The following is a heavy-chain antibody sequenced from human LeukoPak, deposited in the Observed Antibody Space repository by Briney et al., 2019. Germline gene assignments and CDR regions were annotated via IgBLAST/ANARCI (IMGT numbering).Heavy chain of an antibody. D-gene: IGHD3-22*01. Sequence: PSETLSLTCAVYGGSFSDYYWSWIRQPPGKGLEWIGEINHSGSTNYNPSLKSQVTMSLDTSKNQFSLKLSSVTAADTAVYYCARDGPYYYDSSGYYDAFDIWGQGTMVTVSS. CDR3: ARDGPYYYDSSGYYDAFDI. CDR2: INHSGST. V-gene: IGHV4-34*01. J-gene: IGHJ3*02. CDR1: GGSFSDYY.